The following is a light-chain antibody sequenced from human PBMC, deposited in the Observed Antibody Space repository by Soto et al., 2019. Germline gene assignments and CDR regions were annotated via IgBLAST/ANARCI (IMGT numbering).Light chain of an antibody. J-gene: IGKJ1*01. Sequence: EIVLTQSPATLSLSPGERATLSCGASQSVISNYLAWYQQKPGLAPRLLIYDTSIRATGIPDRFSGSGSGTDFTLTISRLEPEDFGVYYCQQYGSSPPQTFGQGTKVEIK. V-gene: IGKV3D-20*01. CDR2: DTS. CDR1: QSVISNY. CDR3: QQYGSSPPQT.